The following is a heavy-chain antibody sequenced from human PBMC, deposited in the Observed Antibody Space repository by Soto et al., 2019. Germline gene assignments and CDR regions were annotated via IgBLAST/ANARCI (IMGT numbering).Heavy chain of an antibody. Sequence: EVHLLESGGNVVQPGGSLRLSCAASGFTFSSYAMNWVRQAPGKGLEWVSSISANGRNTYYADSVKCRFTISRDMSKNTPYLQLDSLIVDVTAIYYCAKDLSSLGGLGLRAPFDSWGQGTLVTVSS. CDR3: AKDLSSLGGLGLRAPFDS. CDR1: GFTFSSYA. J-gene: IGHJ4*02. D-gene: IGHD3-22*01. V-gene: IGHV3-23*01. CDR2: ISANGRNT.